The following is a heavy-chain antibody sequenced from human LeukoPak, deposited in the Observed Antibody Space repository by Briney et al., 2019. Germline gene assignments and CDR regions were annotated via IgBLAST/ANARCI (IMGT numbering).Heavy chain of an antibody. V-gene: IGHV4-34*01. CDR2: INHSGST. D-gene: IGHD2-2*01. J-gene: IGHJ4*02. CDR3: ARSTWNCDY. Sequence: SETLSLTCAVYGGSFSGYYWSWIRQPPGKGLEWIGEINHSGSTNYNPPLESRVTISVDTSKNQFSLKLSSVTAADTAVYYCARSTWNCDYWGQGTLVTVSS. CDR1: GGSFSGYY.